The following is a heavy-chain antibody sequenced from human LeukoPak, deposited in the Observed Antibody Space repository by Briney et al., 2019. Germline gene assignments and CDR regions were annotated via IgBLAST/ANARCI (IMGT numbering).Heavy chain of an antibody. Sequence: PGGSLRLSCAASGFTFSSYSMNWVRQAPGKGLEWVSSISSSSSYIYYADSVKGRFAISRDNAKNSLYLQMNSLRPEDTAIYYCASDRVFYGLDVWGQGTTVTVSS. J-gene: IGHJ6*02. CDR1: GFTFSSYS. CDR3: ASDRVFYGLDV. CDR2: ISSSSSYI. V-gene: IGHV3-21*01.